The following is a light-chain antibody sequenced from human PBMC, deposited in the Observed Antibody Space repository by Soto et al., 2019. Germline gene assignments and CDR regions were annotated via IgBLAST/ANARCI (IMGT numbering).Light chain of an antibody. CDR1: SSDVGGHNY. J-gene: IGLJ1*01. CDR2: EVS. V-gene: IGLV2-14*01. Sequence: QSALTQPASVSGSPGQSVTISCTGTSSDVGGHNYVSWYQQHPGKAPKLIINEVSHRPSGVSNRFSGSKSGNTASLTVSGLQAEDEADYYCSSYAGSSNVFGTGTKVTVL. CDR3: SSYAGSSNV.